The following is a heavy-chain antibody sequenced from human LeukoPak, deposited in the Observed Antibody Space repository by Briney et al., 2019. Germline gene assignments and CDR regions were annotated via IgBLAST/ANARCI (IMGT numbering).Heavy chain of an antibody. D-gene: IGHD6-13*01. V-gene: IGHV4-61*02. J-gene: IGHJ6*03. Sequence: PSQTLSLTCTVSGGSISSGSYYWSWIRQPAGKGLEWIGRIYTSGSTNYNPSLKSRVTMSVDTSKNQFSLKLSSVTAADTAVYYCARGSVAAADYYYYYYMDVWGKGTTVTISS. CDR3: ARGSVAAADYYYYYYMDV. CDR1: GGSISSGSYY. CDR2: IYTSGST.